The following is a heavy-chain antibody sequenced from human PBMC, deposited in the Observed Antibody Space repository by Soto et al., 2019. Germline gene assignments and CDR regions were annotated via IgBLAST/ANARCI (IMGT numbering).Heavy chain of an antibody. J-gene: IGHJ6*02. Sequence: GESLKISCTGSGYSCTIYFSGWLRQLHGKGLEWMGIIYPGDSDTRYSPSFQGQVTISADKSISTAYLQWSSLKASDTAMYYCARPRSSSRNYYGMDVWGQGTTVTVSS. CDR3: ARPRSSSRNYYGMDV. V-gene: IGHV5-51*01. D-gene: IGHD6-13*01. CDR2: IYPGDSDT. CDR1: GYSCTIYF.